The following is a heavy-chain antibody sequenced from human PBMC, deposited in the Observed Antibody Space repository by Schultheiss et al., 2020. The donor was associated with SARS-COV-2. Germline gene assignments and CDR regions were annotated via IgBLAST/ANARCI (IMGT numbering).Heavy chain of an antibody. V-gene: IGHV1-69*13. CDR1: GGTFSSYA. J-gene: IGHJ1*01. CDR3: ASREVYCSGGSCKGYFQH. CDR2: IIPIFGTA. D-gene: IGHD2-15*01. Sequence: SVKVSCKASGGTFSSYAISWVRQAPGQGLEWMGGIIPIFGTANYAQKFQGRVTITADESTSTAYMELSSLRSEDTAVYYCASREVYCSGGSCKGYFQHWGQGTLVTVSS.